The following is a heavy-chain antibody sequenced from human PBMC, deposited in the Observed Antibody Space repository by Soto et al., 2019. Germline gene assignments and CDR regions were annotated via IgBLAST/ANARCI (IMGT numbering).Heavy chain of an antibody. V-gene: IGHV1-69*04. CDR2: IIPILGIA. Sequence: SVKVSSKASGGTFSSYTISWVRQAPGQGLEWMGRIIPILGIANYAQKFQGRVTITADKSTSTAYMELSSLRSEDTAVYYCAREYCSGGSCYSYWFDPWGQGTLVTVSS. D-gene: IGHD2-15*01. J-gene: IGHJ5*02. CDR3: AREYCSGGSCYSYWFDP. CDR1: GGTFSSYT.